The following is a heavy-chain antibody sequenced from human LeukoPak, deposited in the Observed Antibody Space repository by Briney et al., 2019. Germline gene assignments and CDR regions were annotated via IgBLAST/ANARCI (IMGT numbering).Heavy chain of an antibody. D-gene: IGHD1-1*01. V-gene: IGHV4-39*07. CDR1: GGSISSSSFY. CDR3: ARGHGMTPSLVYFQH. Sequence: SETLSLTCTVSGGSISSSSFYWGWIRHPRGQGLEWIGSIYYSGSTYYNPSLKSRVTISVDTSKSQFSLKLSSVTAADTAVYYCARGHGMTPSLVYFQHWGQGTLVTVSS. CDR2: IYYSGST. J-gene: IGHJ1*01.